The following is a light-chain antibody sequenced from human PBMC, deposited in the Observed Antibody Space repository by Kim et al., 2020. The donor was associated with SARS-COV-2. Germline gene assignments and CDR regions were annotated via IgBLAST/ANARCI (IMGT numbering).Light chain of an antibody. CDR1: QDISNY. CDR2: DAS. J-gene: IGKJ2*01. Sequence: GDRVTITCQASQDISNYLNWYQQKPGKAPKLLIYDASNLETGVPSRFSGSGSGTDFTFTISSLQPEDIATYYCQQYDNLPRYTFGQGTKLEI. V-gene: IGKV1-33*01. CDR3: QQYDNLPRYT.